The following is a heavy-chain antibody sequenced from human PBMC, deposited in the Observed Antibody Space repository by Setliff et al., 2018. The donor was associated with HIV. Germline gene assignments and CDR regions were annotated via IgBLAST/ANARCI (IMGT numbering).Heavy chain of an antibody. CDR1: GGSIRTGAYY. D-gene: IGHD5-18*01. CDR3: AKRPGYGYPFHI. J-gene: IGHJ3*02. Sequence: SETLSLTCTVSGGSIRTGAYYWGWIRQPPGKGLEWIGSIFYSETVYYGGRTYYSPSLKSRVTISVDTSKNQFSLSLTSVTAADTAVYYCAKRPGYGYPFHIWGQGTMVTVSS. CDR2: IFYSETVYYGGRT. V-gene: IGHV4-39*07.